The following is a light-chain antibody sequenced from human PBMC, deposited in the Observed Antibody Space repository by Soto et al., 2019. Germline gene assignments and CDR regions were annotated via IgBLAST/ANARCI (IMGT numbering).Light chain of an antibody. CDR2: GAS. V-gene: IGKV3-20*01. CDR1: QSVSSSY. CDR3: QQYGSSPRT. J-gene: IGKJ1*01. Sequence: EIVLTQSPGTLSLSPGERATLSCRASQSVSSSYLAWYQQKPGQAPRLLIYGASSRATGIPDRFSGSGSETDFTLTISRLEPEDFAVYYCQQYGSSPRTFGEGPKVEIK.